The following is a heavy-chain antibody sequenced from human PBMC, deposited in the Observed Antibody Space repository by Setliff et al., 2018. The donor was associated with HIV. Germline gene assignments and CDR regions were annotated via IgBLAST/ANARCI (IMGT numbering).Heavy chain of an antibody. J-gene: IGHJ6*03. CDR1: GYSFTNDW. Sequence: GESLKISCKGSGYSFTNDWIGWVRQMPGKGLEWVAIIFPGDSETRYSPSFEGQVTISADRSINTVYLQWSSLRASDTAIYYCTRHPLRPGIAGYFYFVDVWGTGTTVTVSS. D-gene: IGHD3-9*01. CDR2: IFPGDSET. CDR3: TRHPLRPGIAGYFYFVDV. V-gene: IGHV5-51*01.